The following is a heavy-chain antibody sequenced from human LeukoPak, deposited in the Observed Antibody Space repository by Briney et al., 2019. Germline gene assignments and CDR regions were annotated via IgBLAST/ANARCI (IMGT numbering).Heavy chain of an antibody. CDR2: IYYSGNT. CDR1: GGSISSYY. Sequence: SETLSLTCTVSGGSISSYYWSWIRQPPGKGLEWIGSIYYSGNTYYNPSLKSRVTISVDTSKNQFSLKLSSVTAADTAVYYCARQPFPHYYDSSGYHSAFDIWGQGTMVTVSS. J-gene: IGHJ3*02. CDR3: ARQPFPHYYDSSGYHSAFDI. V-gene: IGHV4-59*05. D-gene: IGHD3-22*01.